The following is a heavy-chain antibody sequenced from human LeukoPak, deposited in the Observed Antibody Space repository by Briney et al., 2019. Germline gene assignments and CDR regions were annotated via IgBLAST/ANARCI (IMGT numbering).Heavy chain of an antibody. CDR3: AKAPYSSGWYSDY. J-gene: IGHJ4*02. CDR1: GFTFSSYG. CDR2: ISYDGSNK. Sequence: GGSLRLSCAASGFTFSSYGMHWVRQAPGKGLEWVAVISYDGSNKYYADSVKGRFTISRDNSKNTLYLQMNSLRAEDTAVYYCAKAPYSSGWYSDYWGQGTLVTVSS. D-gene: IGHD6-19*01. V-gene: IGHV3-30*18.